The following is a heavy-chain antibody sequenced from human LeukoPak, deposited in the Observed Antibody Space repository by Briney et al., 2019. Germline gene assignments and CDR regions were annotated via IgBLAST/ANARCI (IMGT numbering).Heavy chain of an antibody. Sequence: GGSLRLSCVASGFSLSGYWMYWVRQAPGKGFMYISRNNGDGSTTNYADVVKGRFTMSRDNVKNTLYLQMNSLRVEDTAVYYCARDPRNVGLAPWGQGTLVTVSS. CDR1: GFSLSGYW. D-gene: IGHD2-15*01. CDR3: ARDPRNVGLAP. J-gene: IGHJ5*02. V-gene: IGHV3-74*01. CDR2: NNGDGSTT.